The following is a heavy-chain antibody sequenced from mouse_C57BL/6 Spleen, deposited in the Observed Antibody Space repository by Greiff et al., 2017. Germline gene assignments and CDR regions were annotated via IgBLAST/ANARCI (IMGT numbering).Heavy chain of an antibody. CDR3: ARRSYYGSSDYFDY. CDR1: GYTFTSYW. J-gene: IGHJ2*01. D-gene: IGHD1-1*01. Sequence: QVQLKQPGAELVKPGASVKLSCKASGYTFTSYWMHWVKQRPGQGLEWIGMIHPNSGSTNYNEKFKSKATLTVDKSSSTAYMQLSSLTSEDSAVYYCARRSYYGSSDYFDYWGQGTTLTVSS. V-gene: IGHV1-64*01. CDR2: IHPNSGST.